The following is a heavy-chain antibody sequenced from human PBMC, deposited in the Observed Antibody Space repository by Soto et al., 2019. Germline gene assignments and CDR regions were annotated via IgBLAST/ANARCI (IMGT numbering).Heavy chain of an antibody. CDR3: AREQGSSISNYGMDV. V-gene: IGHV1-46*01. CDR2: INPSGGST. D-gene: IGHD6-6*01. CDR1: GHTFTSYY. Sequence: ASVKVSCKASGHTFTSYYMHWVRQAPGQGLEWMGIINPSGGSTSYAQKFQGRVTMTRDTSTSTVYMELSSLRSEDTAVYYCAREQGSSISNYGMDVWGQGTTVTVSS. J-gene: IGHJ6*02.